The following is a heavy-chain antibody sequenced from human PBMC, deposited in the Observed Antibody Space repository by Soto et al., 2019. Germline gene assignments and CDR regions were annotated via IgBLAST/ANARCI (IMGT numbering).Heavy chain of an antibody. J-gene: IGHJ6*02. Sequence: SVKVSCKASGGTFRNYGIGWVRQAPGQGLEWMGGIIPVFGTTNYAQKFQGRVTITADESTSTAYIEVGSLRSEDTAMFYCGRYCSGGSCHTLDYYGMDVWGQGTTVTVYS. D-gene: IGHD2-15*01. CDR2: IIPVFGTT. CDR1: GGTFRNYG. CDR3: GRYCSGGSCHTLDYYGMDV. V-gene: IGHV1-69*13.